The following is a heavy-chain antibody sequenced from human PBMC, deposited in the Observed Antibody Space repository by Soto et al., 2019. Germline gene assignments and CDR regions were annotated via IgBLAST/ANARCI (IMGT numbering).Heavy chain of an antibody. CDR1: RFTFNSYA. J-gene: IGHJ4*02. V-gene: IGHV3-23*01. D-gene: IGHD3-10*01. Sequence: HPSGSLRLSCAASRFTFNSYAMSWVRPAPGKGLEWVSAISGSGGSTYYADSVKGRFTISRDNSKNTLYLQMNSLRAEDTAVYYCAKDLTAGPPEISYYYGSGSYYPDWGQGTLVTVSS. CDR2: ISGSGGST. CDR3: AKDLTAGPPEISYYYGSGSYYPD.